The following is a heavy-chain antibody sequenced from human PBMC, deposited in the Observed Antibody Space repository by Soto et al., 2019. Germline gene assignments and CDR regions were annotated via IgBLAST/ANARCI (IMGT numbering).Heavy chain of an antibody. J-gene: IGHJ4*02. Sequence: QVQLVQSGAEVKKPGSSVKVSCKTSAGTFSNDIITWVRQAPGQGLEWMGRILPLLDTATYAQKFQGRVTITADKSTGTAYMERNNLRSEDTAVYYCARDSPIGSTFSGYDAIDHWGQGTLVTVSS. D-gene: IGHD5-12*01. CDR1: AGTFSNDI. CDR3: ARDSPIGSTFSGYDAIDH. V-gene: IGHV1-69*08. CDR2: ILPLLDTA.